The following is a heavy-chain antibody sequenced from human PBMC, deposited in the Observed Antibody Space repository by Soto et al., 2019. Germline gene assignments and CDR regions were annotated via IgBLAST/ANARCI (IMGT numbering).Heavy chain of an antibody. CDR3: ARGRYGDY. Sequence: QVHLVQSGAEVKKPGASVKVSWRASGYTLTSDGITWVRQAPGQGLEWMGWISAHNGNTDYAQKLQGRVIVTRDTSTSTPYMELRSLISDDTAVYYCARGRYGDYWGQGALVTVSP. V-gene: IGHV1-18*01. J-gene: IGHJ4*02. CDR1: GYTLTSDG. D-gene: IGHD1-1*01. CDR2: ISAHNGNT.